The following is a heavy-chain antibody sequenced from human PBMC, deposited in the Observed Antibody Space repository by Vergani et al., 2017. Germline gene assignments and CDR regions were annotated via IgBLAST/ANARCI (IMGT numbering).Heavy chain of an antibody. V-gene: IGHV3-23*01. CDR2: FHGGGDS. Sequence: EVQLLESGGNLVQPGGSLRLSCAASGFTFTNFAMTWVRQAPGEGLEWVSSFHGGGDSHYSDSVKGRFTISREDAKNSLYLQMNSLRAGDTAVYYCVRGREHSSAPGYFDSWGQGTLVTVSS. CDR1: GFTFTNFA. CDR3: VRGREHSSAPGYFDS. D-gene: IGHD1/OR15-1a*01. J-gene: IGHJ4*02.